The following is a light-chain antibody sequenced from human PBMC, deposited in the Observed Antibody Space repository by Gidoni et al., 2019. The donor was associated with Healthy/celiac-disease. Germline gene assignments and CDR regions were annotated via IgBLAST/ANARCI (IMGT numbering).Light chain of an antibody. CDR3: QQSYSTPLT. J-gene: IGKJ4*01. Sequence: DIRMTQSPSSLSASVGDRVTITCRASQSISSYLNWYQQKPVKAPKLLIYAASSLQSGVPSRFSGSGSGTDFTLTISSLQPEDFATYYCQQSYSTPLTFGGGTKVEIK. CDR2: AAS. CDR1: QSISSY. V-gene: IGKV1-39*01.